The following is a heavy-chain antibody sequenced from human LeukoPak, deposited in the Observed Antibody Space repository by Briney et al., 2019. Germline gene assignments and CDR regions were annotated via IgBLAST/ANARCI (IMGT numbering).Heavy chain of an antibody. Sequence: GGSLRLSCAASGFTFSSYGMHWVRQAPGKGLEWVAFIRYDGSNKYYADSVKGRFTISRDNSKNTLYLQMNSLRAADTPVYYCARDTFTSEGADFYYYYGMDVWGQGTTVTVSS. J-gene: IGHJ6*02. D-gene: IGHD1-26*01. CDR1: GFTFSSYG. V-gene: IGHV3-30*02. CDR2: IRYDGSNK. CDR3: ARDTFTSEGADFYYYYGMDV.